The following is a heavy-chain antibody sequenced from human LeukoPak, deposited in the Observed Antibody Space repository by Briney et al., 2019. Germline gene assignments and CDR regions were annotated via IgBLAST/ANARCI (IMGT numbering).Heavy chain of an antibody. J-gene: IGHJ4*02. CDR3: AKDGSTVAGPSGFDY. D-gene: IGHD6-19*01. CDR2: ISYDGSNK. CDR1: GFTFSSYG. V-gene: IGHV3-30*18. Sequence: GGSLRLSCAASGFTFSSYGMHWVRQAPGKGLEWVAVISYDGSNKYYADSVKGRSTISRDNSKNTLYLQMNSLRAEDTAVYYCAKDGSTVAGPSGFDYWGQGTLVTVSS.